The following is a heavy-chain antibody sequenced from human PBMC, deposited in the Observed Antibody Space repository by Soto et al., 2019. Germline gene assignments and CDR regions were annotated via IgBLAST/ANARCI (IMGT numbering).Heavy chain of an antibody. CDR1: GFSFPPYW. V-gene: IGHV3-7*01. J-gene: IGHJ4*02. Sequence: DVQLVESGGGLVQPGGSLRLSCAASGFSFPPYWMSWVRQAPGKGLEWVANIIQDGSKKYYAGSVKGRFTISRDNAKNSLFLQMNSLSGEDTAVYYCVRDDYRLVDSLWGQGTLVTVSS. CDR3: VRDDYRLVDSL. D-gene: IGHD3-9*01. CDR2: IIQDGSKK.